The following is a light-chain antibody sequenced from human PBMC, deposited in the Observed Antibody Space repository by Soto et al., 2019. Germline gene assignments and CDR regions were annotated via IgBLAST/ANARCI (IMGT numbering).Light chain of an antibody. CDR2: RND. CDR3: VAWDDSLSGRV. V-gene: IGLV1-47*02. J-gene: IGLJ3*02. CDR1: GSNIGSHD. Sequence: QPVLTQPPSASGTPGQRVTISCSGSGSNIGSHDVYWYQHLPGTAPKVLIYRNDQRPSGVPDRFSASRSGTSASLAIGGLRSEDEADYYCVAWDDSLSGRVFGGGTKLTVL.